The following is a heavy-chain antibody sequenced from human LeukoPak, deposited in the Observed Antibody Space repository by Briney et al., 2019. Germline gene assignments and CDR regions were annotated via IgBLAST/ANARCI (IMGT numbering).Heavy chain of an antibody. CDR1: GGSISTANY. D-gene: IGHD2-15*01. V-gene: IGHV3-30*04. Sequence: LSLTCTVSGGSISTANYYWGWIRQPPGKGLEWVAVISHDGSNKYYADSVKGRFTISRDNSKNTLYLQMNSLRAEDTAVYYCARDILVVVAAKGDPWGQGTLVTVSS. CDR3: ARDILVVVAAKGDP. CDR2: ISHDGSNK. J-gene: IGHJ5*02.